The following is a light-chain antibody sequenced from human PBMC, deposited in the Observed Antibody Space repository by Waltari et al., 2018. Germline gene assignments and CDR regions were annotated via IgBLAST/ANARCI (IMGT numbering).Light chain of an antibody. CDR1: SRDRGVYKY. Sequence: QSALTQPASVSGSPGQSITISCTGTSRDRGVYKYVSWYQQHPGKAPKLIIYEVSNRPSGVSNRFSGSKSGNTASLTISGLQAEDEADYYCSSYTSSSIVFGGGTKLTVL. J-gene: IGLJ2*01. V-gene: IGLV2-14*01. CDR2: EVS. CDR3: SSYTSSSIV.